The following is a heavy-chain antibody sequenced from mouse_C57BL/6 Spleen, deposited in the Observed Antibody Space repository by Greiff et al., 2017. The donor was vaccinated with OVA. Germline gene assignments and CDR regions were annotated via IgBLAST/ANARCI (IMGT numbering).Heavy chain of an antibody. CDR1: GYAFSSYW. CDR2: IYPGDGDT. J-gene: IGHJ4*01. D-gene: IGHD2-5*01. Sequence: VHLVESGAELVKPGASVKISCKASGYAFSSYWMNWVKQRPGKGLEWIGQIYPGDGDTNYNGKFKGKATLTADKSSSTAYMQLSSLTSEDSAVYFCARLGYYSNSYAMDYWGQGTSVTVSS. V-gene: IGHV1-80*01. CDR3: ARLGYYSNSYAMDY.